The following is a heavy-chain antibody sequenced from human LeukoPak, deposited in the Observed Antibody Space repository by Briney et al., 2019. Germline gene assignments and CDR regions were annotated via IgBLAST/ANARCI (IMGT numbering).Heavy chain of an antibody. CDR1: GFTFSSYA. CDR3: ARDSSGFFLFDP. D-gene: IGHD3-22*01. CDR2: ISGSGGST. Sequence: PGGSLRLSCAASGFTFSSYAVSWVRQAPGKGLEWVSAISGSGGSTYYADSVKGRFTISGDNSKNTLYLQMNSLRAEDTAVYYCARDSSGFFLFDPWGQGTLVTVSS. J-gene: IGHJ5*02. V-gene: IGHV3-23*01.